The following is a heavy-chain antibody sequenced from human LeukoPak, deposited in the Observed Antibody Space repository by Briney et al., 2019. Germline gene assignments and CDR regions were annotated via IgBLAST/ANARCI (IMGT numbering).Heavy chain of an antibody. Sequence: ASVKVSCKVSGYTLTELSMHLVRQAPGQGLEWMGIINPSGGSTSYAQKFQGRVTMTRDTSTSTVYMELSSLRSEDTAVYYCARVAAAGTNSFSETWGQGTLVTVSS. CDR1: GYTLTELS. CDR2: INPSGGST. CDR3: ARVAAAGTNSFSET. J-gene: IGHJ5*02. D-gene: IGHD6-13*01. V-gene: IGHV1-46*01.